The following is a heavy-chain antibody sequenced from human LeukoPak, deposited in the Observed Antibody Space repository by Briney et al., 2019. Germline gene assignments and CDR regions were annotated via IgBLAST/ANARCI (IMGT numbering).Heavy chain of an antibody. J-gene: IGHJ4*02. CDR2: ISSSGSTI. Sequence: GGSLRLSCAASGFTFSSYEMNWVRQAPGKGLEWVSYISSSGSTIYYADSVKGRFTISRDNAKNSLYLQMNSLRAEDTALYYCARGPRYCSGGSCYPDYWGQGTLVTVSS. D-gene: IGHD2-15*01. CDR1: GFTFSSYE. CDR3: ARGPRYCSGGSCYPDY. V-gene: IGHV3-48*03.